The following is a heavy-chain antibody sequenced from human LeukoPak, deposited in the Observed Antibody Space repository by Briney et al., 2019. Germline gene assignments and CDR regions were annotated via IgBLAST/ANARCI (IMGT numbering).Heavy chain of an antibody. D-gene: IGHD2-21*02. Sequence: SETLSLTCAVSGDSVTSGGYFWTWIRQLPGKGLEGIGSISNSGTNSYNPSLKSRLPISLDTSNNHFSLRLGSVTAADTAVYYCARDVVVTSSPDAFDIWGQGTMVIVSS. V-gene: IGHV4-31*11. CDR1: GDSVTSGGYF. J-gene: IGHJ3*02. CDR2: ISNSGTN. CDR3: ARDVVVTSSPDAFDI.